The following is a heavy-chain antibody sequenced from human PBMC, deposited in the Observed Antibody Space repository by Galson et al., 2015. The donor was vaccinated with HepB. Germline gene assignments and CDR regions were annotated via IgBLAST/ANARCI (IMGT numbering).Heavy chain of an antibody. J-gene: IGHJ6*02. CDR1: GGTFSSYA. CDR3: ARERVVIPTIGMDV. D-gene: IGHD3-3*01. CDR2: IIPIFGTA. V-gene: IGHV1-69*13. Sequence: SVKVSCKASGGTFSSYAISWVRQAPGQGLEWMGGIIPIFGTANYAQKFQGRVTITADESTSTAYMELSSLRAEDTAVYYCARERVVIPTIGMDVWGQGTTVTVSS.